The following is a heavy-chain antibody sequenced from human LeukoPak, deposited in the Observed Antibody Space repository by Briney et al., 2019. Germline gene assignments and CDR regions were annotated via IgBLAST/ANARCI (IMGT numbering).Heavy chain of an antibody. J-gene: IGHJ4*02. D-gene: IGHD6-13*01. CDR2: IDYSGST. CDR1: GGSISSYY. V-gene: IGHV4-59*01. CDR3: ARWVAAASIDY. Sequence: PSETLSLTCTVSGGSISSYYLSWIRQPPGKGLEWIGYIDYSGSTNYNPSLKSRITMSVDTSKNQFSLKLSSVTAADTAVYLCARWVAAASIDYWGQGALVTVSS.